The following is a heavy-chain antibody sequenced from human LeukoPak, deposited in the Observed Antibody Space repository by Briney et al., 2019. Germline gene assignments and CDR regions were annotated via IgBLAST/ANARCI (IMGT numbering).Heavy chain of an antibody. D-gene: IGHD4-17*01. Sequence: SGGSLRLSCAASGFTFSDYYMSWIRRAPGKGLEWVSYISSSSSYTNYADSVKGRFTISRDNAKNSLYLQMNSLRAEDTAVYYCAREPPGTVTPDYWGQGTLVTVSS. CDR3: AREPPGTVTPDY. CDR1: GFTFSDYY. CDR2: ISSSSSYT. V-gene: IGHV3-11*05. J-gene: IGHJ4*02.